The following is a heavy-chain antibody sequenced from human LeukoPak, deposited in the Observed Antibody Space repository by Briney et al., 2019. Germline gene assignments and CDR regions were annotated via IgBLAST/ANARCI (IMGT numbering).Heavy chain of an antibody. CDR1: GVSVSNNF. CDR3: ASWGYCSSTSCNYFDY. V-gene: IGHV3-53*01. Sequence: PGGSLRLSCAASGVSVSNNFISWVRQAPGKGLQWVSVIYTGGNPRYADSVKGRFTISRDNAKNTLYLQMNSLRAEDTAVYYCASWGYCSSTSCNYFDYWGQGTLVTVSS. J-gene: IGHJ4*02. D-gene: IGHD2-2*01. CDR2: IYTGGNP.